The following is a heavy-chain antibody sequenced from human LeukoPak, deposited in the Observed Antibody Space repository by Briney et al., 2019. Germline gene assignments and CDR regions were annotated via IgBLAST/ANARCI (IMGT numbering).Heavy chain of an antibody. D-gene: IGHD3-16*01. CDR1: GYTLTELS. CDR2: FDPEDGET. J-gene: IGHJ4*02. V-gene: IGHV1-24*01. CDR3: ATDRRMITFGGGEFDY. Sequence: GASVKVSCKVSGYTLTELSMHGLRQAPGKGLDGMGGFDPEDGETIYAQKFQGRVTMTEDTSTDTAYMELSSMRSADTAVYYCATDRRMITFGGGEFDYWGRGTLVTVSS.